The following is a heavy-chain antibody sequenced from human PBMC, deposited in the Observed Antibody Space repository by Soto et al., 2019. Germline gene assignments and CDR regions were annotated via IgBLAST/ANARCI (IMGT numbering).Heavy chain of an antibody. Sequence: QLQLQESGPGLVKPSETLSLTCTVSGGSISSSSYYWGWIRQPPGKGLEWIGSIYYSGSTYYNPSLKSRVTISVDTSKNQFSLKRSSVTAADTAVYYCARLGSGYSYPDAFDIWGQGTMVTVSS. CDR1: GGSISSSSYY. J-gene: IGHJ3*02. CDR3: ARLGSGYSYPDAFDI. CDR2: IYYSGST. D-gene: IGHD5-18*01. V-gene: IGHV4-39*01.